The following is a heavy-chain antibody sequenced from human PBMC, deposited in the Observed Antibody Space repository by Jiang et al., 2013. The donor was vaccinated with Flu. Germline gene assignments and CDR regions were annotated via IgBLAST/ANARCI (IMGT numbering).Heavy chain of an antibody. D-gene: IGHD4-11*01. V-gene: IGHV4-30-2*01. CDR2: IYHRGST. CDR3: ARTITTRGLIFDY. Sequence: GLVKPSQTLSLTCAVSGGSISSGSYSWSWIRQPPGKGLEWIGYIYHRGSTYYNPSLKSRVTISVDRSKNQFSLNLSSVTAADTAVYYCARTITTRGLIFDYWGQGTLVPVSS. CDR1: GGSISSGSYS. J-gene: IGHJ4*02.